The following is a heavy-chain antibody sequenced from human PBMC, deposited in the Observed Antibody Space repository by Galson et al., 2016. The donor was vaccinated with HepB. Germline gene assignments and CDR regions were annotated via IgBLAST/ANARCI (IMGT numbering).Heavy chain of an antibody. D-gene: IGHD3-3*01. J-gene: IGHJ3*02. Sequence: SLRLSCAASGFSFSSYGMNWVRQAPGKGLEWVSSISSSSRYIYYADSLKGRFTISRDNAKNSLYLQMNSLRAEDTAVYYCAEGHSDFWSGPSRRAFDIWGQGTMVTVSS. CDR1: GFSFSSYG. V-gene: IGHV3-21*01. CDR3: AEGHSDFWSGPSRRAFDI. CDR2: ISSSSRYI.